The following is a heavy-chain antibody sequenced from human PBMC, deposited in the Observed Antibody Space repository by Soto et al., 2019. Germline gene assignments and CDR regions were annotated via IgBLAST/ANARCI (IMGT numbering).Heavy chain of an antibody. CDR3: ARVGYDYIWGSYPSDFDI. CDR2: IKQDGSEK. Sequence: GGSLRLSCAASGFTFSSYWMSWVRQAPGKGLEWVANIKQDGSEKSYVDSVKGRFTISRDNAKNSLYLQMNSLRAEDTAVYYCARVGYDYIWGSYPSDFDIWGQGTMVTVSS. CDR1: GFTFSSYW. V-gene: IGHV3-7*01. D-gene: IGHD3-16*01. J-gene: IGHJ3*02.